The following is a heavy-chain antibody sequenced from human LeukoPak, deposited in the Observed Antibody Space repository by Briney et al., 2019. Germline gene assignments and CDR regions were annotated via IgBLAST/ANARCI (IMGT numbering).Heavy chain of an antibody. V-gene: IGHV1-18*01. D-gene: IGHD3-22*01. CDR3: AGDLGLIYYYDSSGYYSDAFDI. J-gene: IGHJ3*02. CDR2: ISAYNGNT. Sequence: ASVKVSCKASGYTFTSYGISWVRQAPGQGLEWMGWISAYNGNTNYAQKLQGRVTMTTDTSTSTAYMELRSLRSDDTAVYYCAGDLGLIYYYDSSGYYSDAFDIWGQGTMVTVSS. CDR1: GYTFTSYG.